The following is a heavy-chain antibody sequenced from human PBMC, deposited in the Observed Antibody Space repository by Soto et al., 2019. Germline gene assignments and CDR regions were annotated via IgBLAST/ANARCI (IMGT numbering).Heavy chain of an antibody. CDR3: ARDLSWGSNWYYYMDV. Sequence: GSLRLSCAASGFTFSSYWMSWVRQAPGKGLEWVSYISSSSSVIDYADSVKGRFTVSRDNARNSLYLQMNSLRAEDTAVYYCARDLSWGSNWYYYMDVWGKGTTVTVSS. V-gene: IGHV3-48*01. J-gene: IGHJ6*03. D-gene: IGHD7-27*01. CDR2: ISSSSSVI. CDR1: GFTFSSYW.